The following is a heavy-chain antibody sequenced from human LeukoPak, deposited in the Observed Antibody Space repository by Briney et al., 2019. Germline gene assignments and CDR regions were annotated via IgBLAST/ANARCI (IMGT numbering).Heavy chain of an antibody. Sequence: GGSLRLSCAASGFTFSNYGIHWVRQAPGKGLEWVAVISYDGSNKFYADSVKGRSTISRDSSKNKLYLQINSLRAEDTAVYYCAKDGQSEYSSSSMYYYYYYMDVWGKGTTVTVSS. CDR2: ISYDGSNK. CDR1: GFTFSNYG. V-gene: IGHV3-30*18. J-gene: IGHJ6*03. D-gene: IGHD6-6*01. CDR3: AKDGQSEYSSSSMYYYYYYMDV.